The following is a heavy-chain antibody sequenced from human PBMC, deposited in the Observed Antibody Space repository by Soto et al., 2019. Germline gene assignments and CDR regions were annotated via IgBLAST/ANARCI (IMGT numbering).Heavy chain of an antibody. V-gene: IGHV3-48*03. J-gene: IGHJ6*02. CDR1: GFTFSSYE. CDR2: ISSSGSTI. Sequence: GGSLRLSCTASGFTFSSYEMNWVRQAPGKGLEWVSYISSSGSTIYYADSVKGRFTISRDNAKNSLYLQMNSLRAEDTAVYYCARDEGTVQGNYDFWSGLDVWGQGTTVTVSS. D-gene: IGHD3-3*01. CDR3: ARDEGTVQGNYDFWSGLDV.